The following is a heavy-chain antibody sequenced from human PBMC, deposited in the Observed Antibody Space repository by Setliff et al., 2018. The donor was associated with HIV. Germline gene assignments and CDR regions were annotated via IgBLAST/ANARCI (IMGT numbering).Heavy chain of an antibody. CDR2: MSPDGSDI. Sequence: PGGSLRLSCAASGFGFSNYWLTWVRQPPGKGLEWVAAMSPDGSDINYGDSVKGRFTISRDNTKNSLYLQMNSLRVEDTALYYCARDPAFGALDIWGRGTMVTVSS. CDR3: ARDPAFGALDI. V-gene: IGHV3-7*01. CDR1: GFGFSNYW. D-gene: IGHD3-10*01. J-gene: IGHJ3*02.